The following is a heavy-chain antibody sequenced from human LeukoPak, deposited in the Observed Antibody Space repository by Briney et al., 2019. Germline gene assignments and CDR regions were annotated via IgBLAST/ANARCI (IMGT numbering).Heavy chain of an antibody. V-gene: IGHV1-46*01. D-gene: IGHD5-24*01. CDR1: GYTFTSYY. Sequence: GASVKVSCKASGYTFTSYYMHWVRQAPGQGLEWMGIIIPSGGDTNFAQKFQGRVTMTRDMSTSTVYMELSSLRSEDTAVYYCARDSISRDTDFDYWGQGTLVTVSS. CDR2: IIPSGGDT. J-gene: IGHJ4*02. CDR3: ARDSISRDTDFDY.